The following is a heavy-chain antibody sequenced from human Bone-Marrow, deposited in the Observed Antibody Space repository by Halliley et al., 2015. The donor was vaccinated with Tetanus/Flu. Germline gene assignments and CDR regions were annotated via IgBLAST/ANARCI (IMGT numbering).Heavy chain of an antibody. J-gene: IGHJ6*02. CDR2: ISYSGGT. Sequence: LEWIGFISYSGGTYPIPPLKSRVTISVDTSNNQFSLKMSSVTAADTAVYYCARRRYFYYGLDVWGQGTTVTVSS. D-gene: IGHD2-21*01. V-gene: IGHV4-30-4*01. CDR3: ARRRYFYYGLDV.